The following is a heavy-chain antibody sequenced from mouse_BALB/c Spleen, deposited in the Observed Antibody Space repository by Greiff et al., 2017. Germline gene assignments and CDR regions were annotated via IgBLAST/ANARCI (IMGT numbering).Heavy chain of an antibody. J-gene: IGHJ1*01. CDR2: ISNGGGST. Sequence: DVKLVESGGGLVQPGGSLKLSCAASGFTFSSYTMSWVRQTPEKRLEWVAYISNGGGSTYYPDTVKGRFTISRDNAKNTLYLQMSSLKSEDTAMYYCARQGGLRRYFDVWGAGTTVTVSS. CDR1: GFTFSSYT. D-gene: IGHD2-4*01. V-gene: IGHV5-12-2*01. CDR3: ARQGGLRRYFDV.